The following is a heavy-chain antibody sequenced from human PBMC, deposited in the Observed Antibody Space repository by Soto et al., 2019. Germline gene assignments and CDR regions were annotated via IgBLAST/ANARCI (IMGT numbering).Heavy chain of an antibody. Sequence: EVQLVESGGGLVKPGGSLRLSCAASGFTFSSYSMNWVRQAPGKGLEWVSSISSSSSYIYYADSVKGRFTISRDNAKNSLDLQMNSLRVEDTAVYYCARDLTGMVDYWGQGTLVTVSS. CDR1: GFTFSSYS. CDR3: ARDLTGMVDY. CDR2: ISSSSSYI. D-gene: IGHD1-20*01. J-gene: IGHJ4*02. V-gene: IGHV3-21*01.